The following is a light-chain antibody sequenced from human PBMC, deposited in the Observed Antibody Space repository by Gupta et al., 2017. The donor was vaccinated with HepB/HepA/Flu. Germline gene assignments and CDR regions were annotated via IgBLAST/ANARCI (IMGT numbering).Light chain of an antibody. J-gene: IGKJ1*01. V-gene: IGKV1-39*01. CDR2: GAS. Sequence: DIQMTQSPSSLSASVGDRVTISCRASQSISNDLNWYQQKPGKAPKLLIYGASSLQSGVPSRFGGSGSGTDFTLTISRLQPEDFATYYCQQSDRTPLTFGQGTKVEVK. CDR1: QSISND. CDR3: QQSDRTPLT.